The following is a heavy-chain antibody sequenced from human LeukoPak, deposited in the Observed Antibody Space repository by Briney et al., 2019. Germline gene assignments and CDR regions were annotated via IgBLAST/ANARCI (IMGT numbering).Heavy chain of an antibody. CDR3: ARLPNSSSWSRRYYFDY. V-gene: IGHV4-34*01. J-gene: IGHJ4*02. D-gene: IGHD6-13*01. Sequence: AETLSLTCAVYGPPFSGYYWSWIRQPPGRGLEWIGEINHSGSTNYHPSLKSRVTISVDTSKNQFSLKLSSVTAADTAVYYCARLPNSSSWSRRYYFDYWGQGTLVTVSS. CDR2: INHSGST. CDR1: GPPFSGYY.